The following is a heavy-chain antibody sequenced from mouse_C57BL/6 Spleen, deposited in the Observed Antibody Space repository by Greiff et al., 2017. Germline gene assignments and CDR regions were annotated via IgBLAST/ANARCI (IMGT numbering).Heavy chain of an antibody. D-gene: IGHD1-1*01. Sequence: VKLMESGPGLVAPSQSLSITCTVSGFSLTSYGVHWVRQPPGKGLEWLVVIWSDGSTTYNSALKSRLSISKDNSKSQVFLKMNSLQTDDTAMYYCARHDCGSSYDAMEDWGQGTSVTVAS. CDR2: IWSDGST. CDR1: GFSLTSYG. J-gene: IGHJ4*01. CDR3: ARHDCGSSYDAMED. V-gene: IGHV2-6-1*01.